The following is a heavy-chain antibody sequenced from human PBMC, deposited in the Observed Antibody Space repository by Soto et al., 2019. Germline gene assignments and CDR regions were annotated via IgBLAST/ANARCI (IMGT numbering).Heavy chain of an antibody. Sequence: ASVKVSCKASGYTFTSYGISWVRQAPGQGLEWMGWISAYNGNTNYAQKLQGRVTMTTDTSTSTAYLELRSLRSDDTAVYYCARATTVTSGDGMDVWGQGTTVTVSS. V-gene: IGHV1-18*01. J-gene: IGHJ6*02. CDR3: ARATTVTSGDGMDV. D-gene: IGHD4-17*01. CDR2: ISAYNGNT. CDR1: GYTFTSYG.